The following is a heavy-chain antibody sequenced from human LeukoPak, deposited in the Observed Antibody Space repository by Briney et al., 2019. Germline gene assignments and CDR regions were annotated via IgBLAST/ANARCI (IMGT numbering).Heavy chain of an antibody. CDR1: GFTFSSYA. CDR3: ARDLRAAAGTFKLGFDP. J-gene: IGHJ5*02. CDR2: ISGSGGST. Sequence: LPGGSLRLSCAASGFTFSSYAMSWVRQAPGKGLEWVSAISGSGGSTYYADSVKGRFTISRDNAKNSLYLQMNSLRAEDTAVYYCARDLRAAAGTFKLGFDPWGQGTLVTVSS. V-gene: IGHV3-23*01. D-gene: IGHD6-13*01.